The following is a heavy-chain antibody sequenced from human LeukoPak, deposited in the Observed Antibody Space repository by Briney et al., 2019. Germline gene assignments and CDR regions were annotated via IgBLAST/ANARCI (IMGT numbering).Heavy chain of an antibody. D-gene: IGHD2-21*02. CDR2: VPDSGAT. Sequence: SETLSLTCAVSAGSITSSRWWNWVRQPPGKGLEWIGEVPDSGATKYNPSLKGRVTISVDQSRTQILLRLNSVTAADTAVYYCARRGVTQYYFDYWGRGTLVTVSS. CDR1: AGSITSSRW. CDR3: ARRGVTQYYFDY. V-gene: IGHV4-4*02. J-gene: IGHJ4*02.